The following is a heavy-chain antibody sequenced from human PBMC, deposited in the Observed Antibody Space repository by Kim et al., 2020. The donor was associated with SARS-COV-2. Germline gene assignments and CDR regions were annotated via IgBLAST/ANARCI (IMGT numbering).Heavy chain of an antibody. J-gene: IGHJ6*02. CDR1: GFTFSSYS. CDR3: ARDSADFWSGYSYYYYYYGMDV. D-gene: IGHD3-3*01. CDR2: IRSSSSCI. Sequence: GGSLRLSCAASGFTFSSYSMNWVRQAPGKGLEWVSSIRSSSSCIYYADSVKGRFTISRDNAKNSLYLQMNSLRAEDTAVYYCARDSADFWSGYSYYYYYYGMDVWGQGTTVTVSS. V-gene: IGHV3-21*01.